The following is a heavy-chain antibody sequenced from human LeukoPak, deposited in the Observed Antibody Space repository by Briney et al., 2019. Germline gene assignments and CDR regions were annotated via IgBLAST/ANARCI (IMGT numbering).Heavy chain of an antibody. CDR3: ARGEWLLGY. CDR1: GGSISSGGYS. V-gene: IGHV4-30-4*07. CDR2: IYTSGST. D-gene: IGHD3-3*01. J-gene: IGHJ4*02. Sequence: SQTLSLTCAVSGGSISSGGYSWSWIRQPPGKGLEWIGYIYTSGSTNYNPSLKSRVTISVDTSKNQFSLKLSSVTAADTAVYYCARGEWLLGYWGQGTLVTVSS.